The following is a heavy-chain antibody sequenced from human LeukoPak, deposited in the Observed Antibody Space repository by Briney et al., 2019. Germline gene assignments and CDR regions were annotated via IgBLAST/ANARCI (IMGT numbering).Heavy chain of an antibody. J-gene: IGHJ4*02. D-gene: IGHD6-13*01. V-gene: IGHV3-7*03. CDR2: IKEDGSEK. Sequence: GGSLRLSCATSGFTFSNAWMNWVRQAPGQGLEWVASIKEDGSEKHYVDSVKGRFTISRDNGKNSLYLQMNSLRAEDTAVYYCARDSGWWRFDFWGQGTLVTVS. CDR1: GFTFSNAW. CDR3: ARDSGWWRFDF.